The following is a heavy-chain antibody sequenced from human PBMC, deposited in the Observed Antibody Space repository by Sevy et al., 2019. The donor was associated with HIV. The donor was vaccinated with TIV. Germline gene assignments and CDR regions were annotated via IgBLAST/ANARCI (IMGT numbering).Heavy chain of an antibody. CDR3: ARDNGRSRGRAVGAFDI. CDR2: ISSSSSYI. V-gene: IGHV3-21*01. D-gene: IGHD1-26*01. J-gene: IGHJ3*02. CDR1: GFTFSSYS. Sequence: GGSLRLSCAASGFTFSSYSMNWVRQAPGKGLEWVSSISSSSSYIYYADSVKGRFTISRDNAKYSLYLQMNSLRAEDTAVYYWARDNGRSRGRAVGAFDIWGQGTMVTVSS.